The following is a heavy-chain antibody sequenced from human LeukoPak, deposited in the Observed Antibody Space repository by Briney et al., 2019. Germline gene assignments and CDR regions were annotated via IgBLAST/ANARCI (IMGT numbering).Heavy chain of an antibody. V-gene: IGHV3-21*01. Sequence: GGSLRLSCAASGFTFSSYTMTWVRQAPGKGLEWVSSISSSSSYIYYADSVKGRFTISRDNAKNSLYLQMNSLRAEDTAAYYCASLLRWSVDYWGQGTLVTVSS. J-gene: IGHJ4*02. CDR2: ISSSSSYI. CDR1: GFTFSSYT. CDR3: ASLLRWSVDY. D-gene: IGHD6-13*01.